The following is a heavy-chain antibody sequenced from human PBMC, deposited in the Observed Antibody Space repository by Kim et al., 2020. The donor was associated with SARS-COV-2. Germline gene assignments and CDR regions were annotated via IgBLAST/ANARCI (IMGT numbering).Heavy chain of an antibody. CDR2: ISSSSSYT. J-gene: IGHJ2*01. CDR3: ARVSFNRFSIAAAGTDWYFDL. D-gene: IGHD6-13*01. V-gene: IGHV3-11*05. CDR1: GFTFSDYY. Sequence: GGSLRLSCAASGFTFSDYYMSWIRQAPGKGLEWVSYISSSSSYTNYADSVKGRFTISRDNAKNSLYLQMNSLRAEDTAVYYCARVSFNRFSIAAAGTDWYFDLWGRGTLVTVSS.